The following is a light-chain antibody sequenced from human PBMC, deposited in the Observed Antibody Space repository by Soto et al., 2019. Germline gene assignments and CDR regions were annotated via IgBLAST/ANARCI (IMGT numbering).Light chain of an antibody. CDR1: SNDVGGYNY. V-gene: IGLV2-14*01. CDR2: DVS. Sequence: QSALTQPASVSGSPGQSIAISCTGTSNDVGGYNYVSWYQQHPGKAPKLMIYDVSARPSGVSNRFSGSKSDNTASLTISGLQAEDEADYYCSSYTSGSTVVFGGGTKLTVL. CDR3: SSYTSGSTVV. J-gene: IGLJ2*01.